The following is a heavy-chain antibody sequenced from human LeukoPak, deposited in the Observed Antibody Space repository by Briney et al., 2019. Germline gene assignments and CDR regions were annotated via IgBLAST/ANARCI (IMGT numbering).Heavy chain of an antibody. D-gene: IGHD3-9*01. CDR1: GFTLSNYA. V-gene: IGHV3-30*04. CDR2: ITYDGSNK. Sequence: GGSLRLSCAASGFTLSNYAMHWVRQAPGKGLEWVAIITYDGSNKDYADVVKGRFTISRDNSKNTLYLQMNSLRAEDTALYYCARDGYFGSDSVTGAGALGDYYMDVWGKGTTATVSS. J-gene: IGHJ6*03. CDR3: ARDGYFGSDSVTGAGALGDYYMDV.